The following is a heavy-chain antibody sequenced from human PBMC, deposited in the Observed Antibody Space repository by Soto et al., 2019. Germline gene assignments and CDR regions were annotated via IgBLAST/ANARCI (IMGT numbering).Heavy chain of an antibody. J-gene: IGHJ4*02. CDR1: GGSISSYY. D-gene: IGHD3-16*02. CDR2: IYYSGST. Sequence: KPSETLSLTCTVSGGSISSYYWSWIRQPPGKGLEWIGYIYYSGSTNYNPSLKSRVTISVDTSKNQFSLKLSSVTAADTAVYYCARYRYYTYYFDYWGQGTLVTVSS. CDR3: ARYRYYTYYFDY. V-gene: IGHV4-59*01.